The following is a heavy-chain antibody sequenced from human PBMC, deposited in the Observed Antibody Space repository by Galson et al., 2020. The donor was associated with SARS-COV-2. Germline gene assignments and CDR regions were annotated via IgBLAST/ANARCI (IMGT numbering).Heavy chain of an antibody. D-gene: IGHD2-21*02. J-gene: IGHJ4*02. CDR2: IYTSGNT. CDR1: GGSISSASYY. Sequence: SETLSLTCTVSGGSISSASYYWSWIRQPAGKGLEWIGRIYTSGNTNYNPSLKSRVTITVDSSKNEFSLKLSSVTAADTAVYYCAREENFFLVVTATRMCYFDYWGRGTLATVSS. V-gene: IGHV4-61*02. CDR3: AREENFFLVVTATRMCYFDY.